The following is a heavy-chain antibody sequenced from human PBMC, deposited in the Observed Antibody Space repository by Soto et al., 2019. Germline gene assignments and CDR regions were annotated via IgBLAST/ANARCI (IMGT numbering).Heavy chain of an antibody. D-gene: IGHD2-2*01. Sequence: GGSLRLSCAASRFTFSSYAMHWVRQAPGKGLEWVAIIWYDGSNEYYADSVKGRFTISRDNSKNTLYLQMNSLRAEDTAVYYCAICEGSTSWGYYGMDVWGQGTTVTVS. J-gene: IGHJ6*02. V-gene: IGHV3-33*01. CDR2: IWYDGSNE. CDR1: RFTFSSYA. CDR3: AICEGSTSWGYYGMDV.